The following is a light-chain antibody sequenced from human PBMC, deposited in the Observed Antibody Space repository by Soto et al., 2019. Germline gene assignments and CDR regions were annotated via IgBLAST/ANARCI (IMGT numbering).Light chain of an antibody. V-gene: IGLV2-14*01. CDR3: NSYTGSGIV. J-gene: IGLJ1*01. CDR2: EVS. CDR1: SSDVGGYNY. Sequence: QSALTQPASVSGSPGQSITISCTGTSSDVGGYNYVSWYQHHPGKAPKLMIYEVSNRPSGVSYRFSGSKSGNRASLTISGLQAEDEADYYCNSYTGSGIVFGTGTKVTVL.